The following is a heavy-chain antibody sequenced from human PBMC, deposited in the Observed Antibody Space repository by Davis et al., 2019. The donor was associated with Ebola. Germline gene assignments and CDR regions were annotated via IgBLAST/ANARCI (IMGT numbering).Heavy chain of an antibody. D-gene: IGHD3-10*01. CDR1: GYTFTGYY. V-gene: IGHV1-2*04. Sequence: ASVKVSCKASGYTFTGYYMHWVRQAPGQGLEWMGWINPNSGGTNYAQKFQGWVTMTRDTSLSTAYMELSRLRSDDTAVYYCARGDREFDYYFDYWGQGTLVTVSS. CDR2: INPNSGGT. CDR3: ARGDREFDYYFDY. J-gene: IGHJ4*02.